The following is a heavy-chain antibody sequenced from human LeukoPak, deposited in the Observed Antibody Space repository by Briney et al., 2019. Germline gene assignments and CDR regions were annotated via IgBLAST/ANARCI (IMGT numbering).Heavy chain of an antibody. CDR1: GGSFSGYY. V-gene: IGHV4-34*01. CDR3: ATPSGNSYGYSFDY. Sequence: KPSETLSLTCAVYGGSFSGYYWSWIRQPPGKGLEWIGEINHSGSTNYNPSLKSRVTISVDTSKNQFSLKLSSVTAADTAVYYCATPSGNSYGYSFDYWGQGTLVTVSS. D-gene: IGHD5-18*01. CDR2: INHSGST. J-gene: IGHJ4*02.